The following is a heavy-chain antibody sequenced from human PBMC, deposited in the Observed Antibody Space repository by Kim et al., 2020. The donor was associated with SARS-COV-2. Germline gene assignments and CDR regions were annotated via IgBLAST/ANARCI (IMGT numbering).Heavy chain of an antibody. Sequence: GWSLRLSCAASGFTFNSYTMNWVRQAPGKGLEWLSSISGTSRSIYYADSVKGRFTISRDNAKNSLYLKMNTLRDEDTAVYYCASSAYYYDYWGQGTLVTV. CDR2: ISGTSRSI. V-gene: IGHV3-48*02. J-gene: IGHJ4*02. D-gene: IGHD3-16*01. CDR3: ASSAYYYDY. CDR1: GFTFNSYT.